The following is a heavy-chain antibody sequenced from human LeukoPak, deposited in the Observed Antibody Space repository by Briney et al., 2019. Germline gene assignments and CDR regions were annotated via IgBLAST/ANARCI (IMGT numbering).Heavy chain of an antibody. CDR1: GFTFSSYW. D-gene: IGHD6-13*01. CDR2: IKQDGSEK. CDR3: ATSGYSSSWYFG. V-gene: IGHV3-7*01. Sequence: GSLRLSCAASGFTFSSYWMSWVRQAPGKGLEWVANIKQDGSEKYYVDSVKGRFTISRDNAKNSLYLQMNSLRAEDTAVYYCATSGYSSSWYFGWGQGTLVTVSS. J-gene: IGHJ4*02.